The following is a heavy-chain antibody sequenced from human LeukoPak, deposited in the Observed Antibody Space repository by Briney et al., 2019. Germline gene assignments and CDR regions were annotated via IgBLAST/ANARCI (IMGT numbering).Heavy chain of an antibody. D-gene: IGHD4-11*01. J-gene: IGHJ4*02. CDR2: INPNSGGT. V-gene: IGHV1-2*02. Sequence: APVKPSCTASGYTFTGYYMHWVRQAPGHGLEGMGWINPNSGGTNYAQKLQGRVTMTRDTSISTAYMELSRLRSDDTAVYYCARSPTVIRPFDGWGQGTLVTVSS. CDR1: GYTFTGYY. CDR3: ARSPTVIRPFDG.